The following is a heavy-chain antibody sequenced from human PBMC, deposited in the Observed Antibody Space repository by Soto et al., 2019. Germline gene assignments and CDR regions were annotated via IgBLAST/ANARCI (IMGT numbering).Heavy chain of an antibody. Sequence: SETLSLTCTVSGGSISSYYWSWIRQPAGKGLEWIGRIYTSGSTNYNPSLKSRVTMSVDTSKNQFSLKLSSVTAADTAVYYCARGQALYDSSGYYYYYYGMDVWGQGTTVTVSS. CDR3: ARGQALYDSSGYYYYYYGMDV. J-gene: IGHJ6*02. CDR2: IYTSGST. V-gene: IGHV4-4*07. D-gene: IGHD3-22*01. CDR1: GGSISSYY.